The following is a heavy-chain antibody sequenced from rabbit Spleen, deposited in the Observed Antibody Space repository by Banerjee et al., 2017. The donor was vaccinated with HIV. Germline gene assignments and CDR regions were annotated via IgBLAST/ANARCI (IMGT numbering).Heavy chain of an antibody. D-gene: IGHD8-1*01. V-gene: IGHV1S69*01. Sequence: QSLEESGGGLVKPGGALTLTCTVSGLSLNSNAISWIRQAPGKGLEWIGVISGLGTTVYANWAKGRFTISKTSTTVHLRVTSPTTEDTATYFCATSAAYSGGGYVDYFNIWGPGTLVTVS. CDR3: ATSAAYSGGGYVDYFNI. CDR1: GLSLNSNA. J-gene: IGHJ4*02. CDR2: ISGLGTT.